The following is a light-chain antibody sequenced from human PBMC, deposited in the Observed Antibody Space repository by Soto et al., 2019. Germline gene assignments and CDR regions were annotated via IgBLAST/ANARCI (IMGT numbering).Light chain of an antibody. Sequence: QSVLTQPASVSGSPGQSITISCTGTGSDVGGYNYVSWYQQHPGKAPKLMIYEVSNRPSGVSNRFSGPKSGNTASLTISGLQAEDEADYYCSSYTSSSTLPDVFGTGTKVTVL. V-gene: IGLV2-14*01. CDR3: SSYTSSSTLPDV. CDR1: GSDVGGYNY. J-gene: IGLJ1*01. CDR2: EVS.